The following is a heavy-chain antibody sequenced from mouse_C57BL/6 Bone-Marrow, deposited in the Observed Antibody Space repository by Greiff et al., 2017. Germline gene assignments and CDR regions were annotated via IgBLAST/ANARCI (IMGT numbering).Heavy chain of an antibody. CDR1: GYTFTSYW. CDR3: ARELIRYFDV. CDR2: IDPSDSAT. V-gene: IGHV1-52*01. Sequence: QVQLQQPGAELVRPGSSVKLSCKASGYTFTSYWMHWVKQRPIQGLEWIGNIDPSDSATHYNQKFKEKATLTGDKSSSTAYMQLSSLTSEDSAVYYCARELIRYFDVWGTGTTVTVSS. J-gene: IGHJ1*03. D-gene: IGHD1-1*01.